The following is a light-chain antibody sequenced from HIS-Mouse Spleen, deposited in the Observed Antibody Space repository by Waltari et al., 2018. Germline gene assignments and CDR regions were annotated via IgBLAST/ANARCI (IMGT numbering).Light chain of an antibody. V-gene: IGKV1-39*01. CDR1: XSLSSY. CDR2: AAT. Sequence: DIQMXXSXXSXXXXVXXRVAITCRARXSLSSYLNXYQQKPGKAXKXLIYAATSLXXXVPXXXSGSGSGTDXTLTISSLQPEDFATYYCQQSYSTPRTFGQGTKVEIK. J-gene: IGKJ1*01. CDR3: QQSYSTPRT.